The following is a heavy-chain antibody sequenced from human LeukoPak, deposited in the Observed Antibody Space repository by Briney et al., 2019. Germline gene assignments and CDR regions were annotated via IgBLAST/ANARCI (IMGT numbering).Heavy chain of an antibody. CDR1: GGSFSGYY. CDR2: INHSGST. J-gene: IGHJ4*02. D-gene: IGHD1-26*01. V-gene: IGHV4-34*01. CDR3: ARASGSYSFDY. Sequence: SETLSLTCAVYGGSFSGYYWSWLRQPPGKGLEWIGEINHSGSTNYNPSLKSRVTISVDTSKNQFSLKLSSVTAADTAVYYCARASGSYSFDYWGQGTLVTVSS.